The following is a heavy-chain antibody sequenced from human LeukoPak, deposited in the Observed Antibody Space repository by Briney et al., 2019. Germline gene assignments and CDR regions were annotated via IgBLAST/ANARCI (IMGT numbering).Heavy chain of an antibody. Sequence: PGGSLRLSCAASGFTFSSYTMNWVRQAPGKGLEWVSYISSSGSTSYYADSVKGRFTISRDNTENSLYLQMNSLRAEDTAVYYCARDSPYGTAGYWGQGTLVTVSS. CDR2: ISSSGSTS. J-gene: IGHJ4*02. CDR1: GFTFSSYT. V-gene: IGHV3-48*04. D-gene: IGHD2-8*02. CDR3: ARDSPYGTAGY.